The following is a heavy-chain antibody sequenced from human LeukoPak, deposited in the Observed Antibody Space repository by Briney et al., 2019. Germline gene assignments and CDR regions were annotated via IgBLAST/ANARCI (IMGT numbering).Heavy chain of an antibody. V-gene: IGHV3-21*01. D-gene: IGHD2-21*02. CDR1: GFTFSSYS. J-gene: IGHJ4*02. CDR2: ISSSSSYI. CDR3: APTDCGGDSYPDY. Sequence: GGSLRLSCAASGFTFSSYSMNWVRQAPGKGLEWVSSISSSSSYIYYADSVKGRFTISRDNAKNSLYLQMNSLRAEDTAVYYCAPTDCGGDSYPDYWAQGTLVTVSS.